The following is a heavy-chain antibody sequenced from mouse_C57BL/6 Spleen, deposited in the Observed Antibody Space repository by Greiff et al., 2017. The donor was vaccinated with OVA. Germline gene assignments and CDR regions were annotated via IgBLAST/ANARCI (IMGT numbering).Heavy chain of an antibody. Sequence: EVKVVESGGDLVKPGGSLKLSCAASGFTFSSYGMSWVRQTPDKRLEWVATISSGGSYTYYPDSVKGRFTISRDNAKNTLYLQMSSLKSEDTAMYYCARHNNDGPDYFDYWGQGTTLTVSS. V-gene: IGHV5-6*01. CDR1: GFTFSSYG. CDR3: ARHNNDGPDYFDY. CDR2: ISSGGSYT. J-gene: IGHJ2*01. D-gene: IGHD2-3*01.